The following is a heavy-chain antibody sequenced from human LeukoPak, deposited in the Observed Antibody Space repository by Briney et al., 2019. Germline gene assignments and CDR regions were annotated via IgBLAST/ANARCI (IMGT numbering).Heavy chain of an antibody. V-gene: IGHV2-70*11. CDR1: GFSLSTSGMC. Sequence: SGPALVKPTQTLTLTCTFSGFSLSTSGMCVSWIRQPPGKALEWLARIDWDDDRYYNTSLKTRLTISKDTSKNQVVLTMTNMDPVDTATYYCARSSRDRYYNYGMDVWGQGTTVTVSS. CDR3: ARSSRDRYYNYGMDV. D-gene: IGHD5-24*01. J-gene: IGHJ6*02. CDR2: IDWDDDR.